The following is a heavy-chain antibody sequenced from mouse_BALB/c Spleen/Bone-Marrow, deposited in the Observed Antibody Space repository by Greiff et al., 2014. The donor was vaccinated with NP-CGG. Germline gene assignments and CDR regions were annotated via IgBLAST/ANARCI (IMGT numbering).Heavy chain of an antibody. CDR2: INPYNGGT. Sequence: ESGPELVKPGPSVKISCKASGYSFTGYYMHRVKQSHGKSLEWIGEINPYNGGTSYNQKFKGKATLTVDTSSSTAFMELHSLTSEDSLVYYCARQLYGNYAYWGQGTLVTVSA. D-gene: IGHD2-10*02. V-gene: IGHV1S30*02. CDR1: GYSFTGYY. J-gene: IGHJ3*01. CDR3: ARQLYGNYAY.